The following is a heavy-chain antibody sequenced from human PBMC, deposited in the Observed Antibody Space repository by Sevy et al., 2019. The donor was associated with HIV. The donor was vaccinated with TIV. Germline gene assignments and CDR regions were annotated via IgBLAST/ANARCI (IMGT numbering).Heavy chain of an antibody. J-gene: IGHJ4*02. Sequence: GGSLRLSCPASGFTFSNAWMSWVRQSPGKGLEWVGRIRSKAGGGTTDYATIVKGKFTISRDDSRDILYLQLNSLETEDTAVYYCTTDHRRVGIVVVPFEYWGQGTLVTVSS. CDR2: IRSKAGGGTT. D-gene: IGHD2-15*01. CDR3: TTDHRRVGIVVVPFEY. V-gene: IGHV3-15*01. CDR1: GFTFSNAW.